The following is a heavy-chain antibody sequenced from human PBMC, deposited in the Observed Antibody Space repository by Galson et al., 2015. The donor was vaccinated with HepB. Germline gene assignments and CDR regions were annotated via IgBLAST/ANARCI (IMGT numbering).Heavy chain of an antibody. V-gene: IGHV3-48*01. CDR1: GFTFSSYS. Sequence: SLRLSCAASGFTFSSYSMNWVRQAPGKGLEWVSYISSSSSTIYYADSVKGRFTISRDNAKNSLYLQMNSLRAEDTAVYYCARKGLAAGGFAFDIWGQGTRVTVSS. J-gene: IGHJ3*02. D-gene: IGHD6-13*01. CDR3: ARKGLAAGGFAFDI. CDR2: ISSSSSTI.